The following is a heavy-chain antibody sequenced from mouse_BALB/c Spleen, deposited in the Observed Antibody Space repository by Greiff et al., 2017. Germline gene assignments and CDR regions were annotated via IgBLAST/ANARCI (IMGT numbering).Heavy chain of an antibody. CDR1: GYAFSSYW. V-gene: IGHV1-80*01. CDR3: ARRACPYGNHYAMDY. CDR2: IYPGDGDT. D-gene: IGHD2-10*02. J-gene: IGHJ4*01. Sequence: VQLQQSGAELVRPGSSVKISCKASGYAFSSYWMNWVKQRPGQGLEWIGQIYPGDGDTNYNGKFKGKATLTADKSSSTAYMQLSSLTSEDSAVYYCARRACPYGNHYAMDYWGQGTSVTVST.